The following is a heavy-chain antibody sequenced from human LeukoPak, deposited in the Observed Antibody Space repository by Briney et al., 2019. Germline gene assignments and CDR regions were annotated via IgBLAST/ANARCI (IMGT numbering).Heavy chain of an antibody. CDR2: ISVSGNSM. CDR3: ARKNYDKMDV. J-gene: IGHJ6*03. Sequence: PGGSLRLSCAGSGFTFNTYSMNWVRQAPGKGLECISYISVSGNSMQYADSVKGRFSISRDSAKNSLYLQMNNLRAEDTAVYYCARKNYDKMDVWGKGTTVTVSS. V-gene: IGHV3-48*01. CDR1: GFTFNTYS.